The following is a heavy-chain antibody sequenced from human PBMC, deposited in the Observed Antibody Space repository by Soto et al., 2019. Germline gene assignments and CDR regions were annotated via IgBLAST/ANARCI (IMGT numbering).Heavy chain of an antibody. V-gene: IGHV1-2*02. Sequence: ASVKVCCKASGYTFTGYYIHWVRQAPGQGLEWMGWINPNSGGTNYAQKFQGRVTMTRDTSISTAYMELSRLRSDDTAVYYCARGVTIFGVVINDWLDPWGQGTLVTVSS. CDR3: ARGVTIFGVVINDWLDP. J-gene: IGHJ5*02. CDR2: INPNSGGT. CDR1: GYTFTGYY. D-gene: IGHD3-3*01.